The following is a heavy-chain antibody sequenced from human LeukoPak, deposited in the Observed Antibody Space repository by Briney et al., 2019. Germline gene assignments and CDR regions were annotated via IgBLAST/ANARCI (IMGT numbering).Heavy chain of an antibody. CDR3: TTGKRAYYYDSSGYYYWVHYDY. V-gene: IGHV3-15*01. CDR2: IKSKTDGGTT. Sequence: GGSLRLSCAASGFTFSNAWMSWVRQAPGKGLEWVGRIKSKTDGGTTDYAAPVKGRFTISRDDSKNTLYLQMNSLKTEDTAVYYCTTGKRAYYYDSSGYYYWVHYDYWGQGTLVTVSS. J-gene: IGHJ4*02. D-gene: IGHD3-22*01. CDR1: GFTFSNAW.